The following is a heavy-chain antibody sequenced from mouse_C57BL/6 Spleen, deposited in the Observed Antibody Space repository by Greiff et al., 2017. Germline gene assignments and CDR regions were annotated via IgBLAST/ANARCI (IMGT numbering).Heavy chain of an antibody. Sequence: VMLVESGAELMKPGASVKLSCKATGYAFSSYWMNWVKQRPGKGLEWIGQIYPGDGDTNYNGKFKGKATLTADKSSSTAYMQLSSLTSEDSAVYFCATDRGNYVYAMDYWGQGTSVTVSS. CDR2: IYPGDGDT. J-gene: IGHJ4*01. V-gene: IGHV1-80*01. CDR3: ATDRGNYVYAMDY. D-gene: IGHD2-1*01. CDR1: GYAFSSYW.